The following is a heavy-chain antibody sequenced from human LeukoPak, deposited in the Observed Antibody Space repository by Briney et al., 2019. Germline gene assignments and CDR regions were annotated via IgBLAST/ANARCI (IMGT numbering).Heavy chain of an antibody. D-gene: IGHD3-10*01. CDR3: AREGYYYGSGTRRDNAFDI. CDR2: IYYSGST. CDR1: GGSISSGGYY. Sequence: SETLSLTCTVSGGSISSGGYYWSWIRQHPGKGLEWIGYIYYSGSTYYNPSLKSRVTISVDTSKNQFSLKLSSVTAADTAVYYCAREGYYYGSGTRRDNAFDIWGQGTMVTVSS. J-gene: IGHJ3*02. V-gene: IGHV4-31*03.